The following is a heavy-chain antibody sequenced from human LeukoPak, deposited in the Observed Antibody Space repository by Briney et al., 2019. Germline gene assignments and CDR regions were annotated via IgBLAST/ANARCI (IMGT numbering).Heavy chain of an antibody. CDR2: ISYDGSNK. J-gene: IGHJ4*02. D-gene: IGHD2-2*01. CDR1: GFTFSSYA. V-gene: IGHV3-30-3*01. CDR3: ARDPIVVVPAATTYYFDY. Sequence: GGSPRLSCAASGFTFSSYAMHWVRQAPGKGLEWVAVISYDGSNKYYADSVKGRFTISRDNSKNTLYLQMNSLRAEDTAVYYCARDPIVVVPAATTYYFDYWGQRTLVTVSS.